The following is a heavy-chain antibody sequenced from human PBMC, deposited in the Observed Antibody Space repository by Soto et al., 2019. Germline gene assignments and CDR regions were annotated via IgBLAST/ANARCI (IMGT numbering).Heavy chain of an antibody. CDR1: GGSLSSYY. CDR3: ATRSMYSSGWYIDY. J-gene: IGHJ4*02. Sequence: SETLSLTCVVSGGSLSSYYWSWIRQPPGKELEWIGYIYYIGSTNYNPSLKSRVTISVDTSKNQFSLKLSSVTAADTAVYYCATRSMYSSGWYIDYWGQGTLVTVSS. D-gene: IGHD6-19*01. V-gene: IGHV4-59*01. CDR2: IYYIGST.